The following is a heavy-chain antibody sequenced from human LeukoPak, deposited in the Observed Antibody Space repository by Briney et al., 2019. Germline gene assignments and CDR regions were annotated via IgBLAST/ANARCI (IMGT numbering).Heavy chain of an antibody. D-gene: IGHD2-15*01. V-gene: IGHV4-39*07. Sequence: SETLSLTCTVSGGSISSSSYYWGWIRQPPGKGLEWIGSIYYSGSTNSNPSLKSRVTISVDTSKNQFSLKLSSVTAADTAVYYCARRGIGDIVVVVAAFDYWGQGTLVTVSS. CDR2: IYYSGST. CDR3: ARRGIGDIVVVVAAFDY. J-gene: IGHJ4*02. CDR1: GGSISSSSYY.